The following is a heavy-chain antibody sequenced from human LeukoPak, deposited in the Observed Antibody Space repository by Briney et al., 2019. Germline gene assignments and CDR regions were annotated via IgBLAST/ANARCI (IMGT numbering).Heavy chain of an antibody. CDR3: ARTINGPDY. J-gene: IGHJ4*02. CDR1: GFTFNNYA. D-gene: IGHD4/OR15-4a*01. V-gene: IGHV3-23*01. Sequence: GGSLRLSCAASGFTFNNYAMNWVRQAPGKGLEWVSSLSGSGGGTYYADSVKGRFTISRDNSENTLYLQMNPLRAEDTAVYYCARTINGPDYWGQGTLVTVSS. CDR2: LSGSGGGT.